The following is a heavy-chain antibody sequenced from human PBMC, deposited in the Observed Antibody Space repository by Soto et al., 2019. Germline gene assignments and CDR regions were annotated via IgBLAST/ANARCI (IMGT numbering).Heavy chain of an antibody. Sequence: PSETLSLTGAVYGGSFSGYYWSWICQPRGKGLEWIGEINHSGSTNYNPSLKSRVTISVDTSKNQFSLKLGSVTAADTAVYYCAKDQGTYYYDSSGYYWGQGTLVTVSS. J-gene: IGHJ4*02. CDR1: GGSFSGYY. D-gene: IGHD3-22*01. CDR3: AKDQGTYYYDSSGYY. V-gene: IGHV4-34*01. CDR2: INHSGST.